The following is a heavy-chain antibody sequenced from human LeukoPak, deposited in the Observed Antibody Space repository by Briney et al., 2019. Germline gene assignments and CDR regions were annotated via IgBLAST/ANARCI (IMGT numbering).Heavy chain of an antibody. J-gene: IGHJ5*02. V-gene: IGHV3-30*18. Sequence: TGGSLRLSCAASGFTFSSYGMHWVRQAPGKGLEWVAVISYDGSNKYYADSVKGRFTISRDNSKNTLYLQMNSLRAEDTAVYYCAKGLAFDPWGLGTLVTVSS. CDR3: AKGLAFDP. CDR1: GFTFSSYG. CDR2: ISYDGSNK.